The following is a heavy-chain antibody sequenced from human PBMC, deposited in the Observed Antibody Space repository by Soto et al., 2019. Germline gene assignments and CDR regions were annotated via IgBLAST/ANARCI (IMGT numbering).Heavy chain of an antibody. Sequence: QLQLQESGSGLVKPSQTLSLTCAVSGGSISSGGYSWSWIRQPPGKGLEWIGYIYHSGSTYYNPSLKSRVTISVDRSKNQFSLKLSAVTAADTAVYYCARETYYDFWSGHGDHLKGIDPWGQGTLVTVSS. D-gene: IGHD3-3*01. CDR1: GGSISSGGYS. CDR2: IYHSGST. J-gene: IGHJ5*02. V-gene: IGHV4-30-2*01. CDR3: ARETYYDFWSGHGDHLKGIDP.